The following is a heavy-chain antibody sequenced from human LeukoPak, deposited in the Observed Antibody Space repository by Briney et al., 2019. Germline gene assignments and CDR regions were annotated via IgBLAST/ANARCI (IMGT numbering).Heavy chain of an antibody. Sequence: GGSLRLSCAASEFTFDNYAMSWVRQAPGKGLEWVANIKQDGSEKYYVDSVKGRFTISRDNAKNSLYLQMNSLRAEDTAVYYCARVHCSSTSCHRSDYWGQGTLVTVSS. CDR1: EFTFDNYA. CDR2: IKQDGSEK. J-gene: IGHJ4*02. D-gene: IGHD2-2*02. V-gene: IGHV3-7*01. CDR3: ARVHCSSTSCHRSDY.